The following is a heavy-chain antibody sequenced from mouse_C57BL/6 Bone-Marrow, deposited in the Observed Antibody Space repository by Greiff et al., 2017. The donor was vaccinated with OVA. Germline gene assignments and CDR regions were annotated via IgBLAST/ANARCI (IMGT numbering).Heavy chain of an antibody. CDR1: GYTFTSYW. CDR2: IDPSDSYT. V-gene: IGHV1-69*01. Sequence: QVQLQQPGAELVMPGASVKLSCKASGYTFTSYWMHWVKQRPGQGLEWIGEIDPSDSYTNYNQKFKGKSTLTLDKSSSTAYMQLSSLTSEDSAVYYCARSIGFFAYWGQGTLVTVSA. CDR3: ARSIGFFAY. J-gene: IGHJ3*01.